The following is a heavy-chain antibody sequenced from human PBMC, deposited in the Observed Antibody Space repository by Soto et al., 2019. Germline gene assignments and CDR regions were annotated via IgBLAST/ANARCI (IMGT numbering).Heavy chain of an antibody. V-gene: IGHV3-30*18. J-gene: IGHJ6*03. CDR2: ISYDGSNK. CDR3: AKDGVGYGDYEYYYYMDV. CDR1: GFTFSSYG. D-gene: IGHD4-17*01. Sequence: QVQLVESGGGVVQPGRSLRLSCAASGFTFSSYGMHWVRQAPGKGLEWVAVISYDGSNKYYADSMKGRFTISRDNSKNTLYLQMNSLRAEATAVYYCAKDGVGYGDYEYYYYMDVWGKGTTVTVSS.